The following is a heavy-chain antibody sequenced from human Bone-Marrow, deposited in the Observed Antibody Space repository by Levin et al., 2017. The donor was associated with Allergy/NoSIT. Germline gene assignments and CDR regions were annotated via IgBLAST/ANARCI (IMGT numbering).Heavy chain of an antibody. Sequence: SGGFLSLPFFFSFFLFLPSFLSWVRQAPGKGLEWVANIKQDGSEKYYVDSVKGRFTLSLSHAKDSLYLQMNSLRAEDTAVYYCARCRDGGYCEGGNAYWGQGTLVTVSS. J-gene: IGHJ4*02. V-gene: IGHV3-7*01. CDR2: IKQDGSEK. CDR1: FFLFLPSF. D-gene: IGHD2-21*01. CDR3: ARCRDGGYCEGGNAY.